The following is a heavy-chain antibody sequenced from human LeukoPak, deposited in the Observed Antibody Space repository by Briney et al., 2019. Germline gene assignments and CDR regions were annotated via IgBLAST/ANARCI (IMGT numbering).Heavy chain of an antibody. Sequence: GGSLRLSCAASGFTFSDHYMGWVRPAPGEGLEWDSSIPSNGNSVYYAASVKGRFTIPRDNARNSLYLQVNSLTAEDTAVYSCARAGVDTSGYYYQGFDYWGQGTLVTVSS. CDR1: GFTFSDHY. CDR3: ARAGVDTSGYYYQGFDY. J-gene: IGHJ4*02. V-gene: IGHV3-11*04. D-gene: IGHD3-3*01. CDR2: IPSNGNSV.